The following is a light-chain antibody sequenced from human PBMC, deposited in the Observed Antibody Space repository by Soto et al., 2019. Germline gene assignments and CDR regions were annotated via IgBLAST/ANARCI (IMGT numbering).Light chain of an antibody. J-gene: IGLJ1*01. CDR3: QSYDSSLSGYV. CDR1: SSNIGAGYD. Sequence: QSVLTQPPSVSAAPGQTVTISCSGNSSNIGAGYDVHWYQQLPGTAPKLLIYGNSNRPSGVPDRFSGSKSGTSASLAITGLQAEDEADYYCQSYDSSLSGYVFGTGTKVTVL. V-gene: IGLV1-40*01. CDR2: GNS.